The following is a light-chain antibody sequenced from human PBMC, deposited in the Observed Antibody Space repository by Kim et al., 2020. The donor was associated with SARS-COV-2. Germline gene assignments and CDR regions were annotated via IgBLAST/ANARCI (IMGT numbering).Light chain of an antibody. CDR1: NIGSKS. J-gene: IGLJ2*01. CDR2: YDS. Sequence: SYVLTQPPSVSVAPGKTARITCGGNNIGSKSVHWYQQKPGQAPVLVIYYDSDRPSGIPERFSGSNSGNTATLTISRVEAGDEADYYCQVLDSSSDHHVVFGGGTQLTVL. V-gene: IGLV3-21*04. CDR3: QVLDSSSDHHVV.